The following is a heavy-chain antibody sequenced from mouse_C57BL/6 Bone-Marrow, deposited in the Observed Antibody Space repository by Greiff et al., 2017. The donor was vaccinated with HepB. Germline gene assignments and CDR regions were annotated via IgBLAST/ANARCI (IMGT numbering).Heavy chain of an antibody. CDR2: IYPGDGDT. D-gene: IGHD1-1*01. V-gene: IGHV1-80*01. CDR3: ARSSSRRYYAMDY. Sequence: QVQLQQSGAELVKPGASVKISCKASGYAFSSYWMNWVKQRPGKGLEWIGQIYPGDGDTNYNGKFKGKATLTADKSSSTAYMQLSSLTSEDSAVYFCARSSSRRYYAMDYWGQGTSVTVSS. J-gene: IGHJ4*01. CDR1: GYAFSSYW.